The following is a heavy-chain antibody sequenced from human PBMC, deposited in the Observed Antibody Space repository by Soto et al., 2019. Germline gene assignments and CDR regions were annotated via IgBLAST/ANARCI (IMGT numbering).Heavy chain of an antibody. CDR1: GGTFSSYA. CDR2: IIPIFGTA. CDR3: ARVVLRYFDWLSTYYYYYGMDV. V-gene: IGHV1-69*13. Sequence: ASVKVSCKASGGTFSSYASSWVRQAPGQGLEWMGGIIPIFGTANYAQKFQGRVTITADESTSTAYMELSSLRSEDTAVYYCARVVLRYFDWLSTYYYYYGMDVWGQGTTVTVSS. D-gene: IGHD3-9*01. J-gene: IGHJ6*02.